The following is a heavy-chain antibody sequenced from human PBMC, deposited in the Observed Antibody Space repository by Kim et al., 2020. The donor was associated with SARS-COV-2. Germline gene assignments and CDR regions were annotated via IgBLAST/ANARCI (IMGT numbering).Heavy chain of an antibody. CDR2: ISGSGVNT. V-gene: IGHV3-23*01. J-gene: IGHJ6*02. CDR1: GFTFYNYA. Sequence: GGSLRLSCAASGFTFYNYAMNWVRQAPGEGLECVATISGSGVNTHYADSVKGRFTISRDNSKATLYLQMNSLRVEDTAIYYCAKSGGDSSGWFTYFYYGVDVWGQWTTVTVSS. D-gene: IGHD6-19*01. CDR3: AKSGGDSSGWFTYFYYGVDV.